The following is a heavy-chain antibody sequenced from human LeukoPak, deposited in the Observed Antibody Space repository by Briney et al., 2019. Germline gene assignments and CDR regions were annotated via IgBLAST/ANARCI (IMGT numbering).Heavy chain of an antibody. CDR2: IYYSGST. V-gene: IGHV4-59*01. J-gene: IGHJ4*02. D-gene: IGHD6-6*01. CDR3: ARGTHSSSPIPLDY. Sequence: SETLSLTCTVYGGSMGTYYCSWIRQTPGKGLEWIGYIYYSGSTNYNPSLKSRVTISVDTSKNKFSLKVNSVTAADTAVYYCARGTHSSSPIPLDYWGQGTLVTVSS. CDR1: GGSMGTYY.